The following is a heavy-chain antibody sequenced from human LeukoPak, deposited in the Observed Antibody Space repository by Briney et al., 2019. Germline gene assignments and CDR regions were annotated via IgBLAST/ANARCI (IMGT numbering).Heavy chain of an antibody. CDR1: GGTFSSYV. V-gene: IGHV1-69*13. CDR3: AREPEPAITLVRGEVFDI. D-gene: IGHD3-10*01. CDR2: IIPGFGTA. J-gene: IGHJ3*02. Sequence: AVKVSCKASGGTFSSYVISWVRQAPGQGLEWMGGIIPGFGTANYAQKFQGTVTITADVSATTVYMVLNSLRSEDTAVYYCAREPEPAITLVRGEVFDIWGQGTMVIVSS.